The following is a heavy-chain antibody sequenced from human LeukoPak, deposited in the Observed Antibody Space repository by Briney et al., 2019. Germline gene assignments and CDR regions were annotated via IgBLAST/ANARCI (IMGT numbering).Heavy chain of an antibody. CDR2: ISSSSSYI. Sequence: AGGSQRLSCAASGFTFSSYSMNWVRHAPGKGLEGVSSISSSSSYIYYADSVTGRFTISRDNANHSLYQQMNSLTTEHPAVYFCARVMVAIGNYWGRGTLVTVSS. CDR1: GFTFSSYS. V-gene: IGHV3-21*01. D-gene: IGHD2-8*01. CDR3: ARVMVAIGNY. J-gene: IGHJ4*02.